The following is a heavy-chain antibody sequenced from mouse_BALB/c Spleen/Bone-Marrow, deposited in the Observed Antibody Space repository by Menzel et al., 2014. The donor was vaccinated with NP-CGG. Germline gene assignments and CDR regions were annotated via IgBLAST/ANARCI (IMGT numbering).Heavy chain of an antibody. D-gene: IGHD3-2*01. Sequence: VQLKESGPELVKPGASVKMSCKASGYTFTSYVMHWVKQKPGQGLEWIGYINPYNDGTKYNEKFKGKATLTSDKSSSTAYMELSSLTSEDSAVYYRARPRQLGLPYYFDYCGQGTTLTVSS. CDR3: ARPRQLGLPYYFDY. CDR1: GYTFTSYV. CDR2: INPYNDGT. V-gene: IGHV1-14*01. J-gene: IGHJ2*01.